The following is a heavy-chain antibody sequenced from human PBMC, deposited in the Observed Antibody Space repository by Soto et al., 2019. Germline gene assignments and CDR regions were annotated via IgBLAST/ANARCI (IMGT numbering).Heavy chain of an antibody. CDR2: FYYGGTT. D-gene: IGHD6-13*01. CDR3: ARLVSWYNNWVEP. Sequence: SETLSLTCTVSGGSIDSSFYWAWIRLPPGKGLEWIATFYYGGTTHYNTSLESRISMSVDTSKNQFSLSLRSVTASDTAVYYCARLVSWYNNWVEPWGQGTLVTVSS. J-gene: IGHJ5*02. CDR1: GGSIDSSFY. V-gene: IGHV4-39*01.